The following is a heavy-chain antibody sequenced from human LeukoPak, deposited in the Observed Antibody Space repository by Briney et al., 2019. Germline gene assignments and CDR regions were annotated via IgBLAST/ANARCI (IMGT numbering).Heavy chain of an antibody. V-gene: IGHV3-21*04. CDR1: GFTFSSYS. CDR3: AKSGQSRGLYFDY. J-gene: IGHJ4*02. D-gene: IGHD3-10*01. Sequence: GGSLRLSCAASGFTFSSYSMNWVRQAPGKGLEWVSSINSSGSYKYYADSVKGRFTISRDNSKNTLYLQMNSLRAEDTAVYYCAKSGQSRGLYFDYWGQGTLVTVSS. CDR2: INSSGSYK.